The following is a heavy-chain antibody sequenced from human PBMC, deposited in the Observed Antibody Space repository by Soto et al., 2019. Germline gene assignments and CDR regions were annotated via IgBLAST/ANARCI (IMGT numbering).Heavy chain of an antibody. V-gene: IGHV5-51*01. CDR1: GYSFTSYW. Sequence: PGESLKISCKGSGYSFTSYWIGWVRRMPGKGLEWMGIIYPGDSDTRYSPSFQGQVTISADKSISTAYLQWSSLKASDTAMYYCARTLTYYDFWSGPSAFDPWGQGTLVTVSS. D-gene: IGHD3-3*01. J-gene: IGHJ5*02. CDR2: IYPGDSDT. CDR3: ARTLTYYDFWSGPSAFDP.